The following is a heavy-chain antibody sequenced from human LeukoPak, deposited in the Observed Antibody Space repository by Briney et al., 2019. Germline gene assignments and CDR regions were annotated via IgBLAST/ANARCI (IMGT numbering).Heavy chain of an antibody. Sequence: GASVTVSCKASGGTFSSYAISWVRQAPGQGLEWMGRIIPILGIANYAQKFQGRVTITADKSTSTAYMELSSLRSEDTAVYYCARDRWAYSSSFFDYWGQGTLVTVSS. V-gene: IGHV1-69*04. J-gene: IGHJ4*02. CDR3: ARDRWAYSSSFFDY. CDR2: IIPILGIA. CDR1: GGTFSSYA. D-gene: IGHD6-13*01.